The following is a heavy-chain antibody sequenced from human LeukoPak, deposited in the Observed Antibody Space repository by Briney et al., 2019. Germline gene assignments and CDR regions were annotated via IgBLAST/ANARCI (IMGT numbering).Heavy chain of an antibody. Sequence: GASVRVSCKASGYTCTSYGISWVRQAPGQGLEWMGWISAYNGNTNYAQKLQGRVTMTTDTSTSTAYMELRSLRSDDTAVYYCARDGYTYYDFWSGYYTPFDYWGQGTLVTVSS. V-gene: IGHV1-18*01. CDR1: GYTCTSYG. J-gene: IGHJ4*02. CDR2: ISAYNGNT. CDR3: ARDGYTYYDFWSGYYTPFDY. D-gene: IGHD3-3*01.